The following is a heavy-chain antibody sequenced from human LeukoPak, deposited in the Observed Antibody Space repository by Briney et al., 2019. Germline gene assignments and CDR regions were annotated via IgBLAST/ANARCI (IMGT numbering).Heavy chain of an antibody. D-gene: IGHD5-18*01. J-gene: IGHJ4*02. CDR2: IKQNGIEK. CDR1: GFTFSSYW. Sequence: PGGSLRLSCAASGFTFSSYWMTWVRQAPGKGLEWVANIKQNGIEKYYVDSVKGRFTISRDNAKGSLYLQINSLRAEDTAIYYCARGYRFGYDYRGQGTLVTVSS. CDR3: ARGYRFGYDY. V-gene: IGHV3-7*04.